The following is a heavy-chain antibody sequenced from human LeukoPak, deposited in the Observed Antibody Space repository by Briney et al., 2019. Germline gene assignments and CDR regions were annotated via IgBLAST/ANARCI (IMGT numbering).Heavy chain of an antibody. CDR1: GGSISSSNW. V-gene: IGHV4-4*02. CDR2: IYHSGST. Sequence: SETLSLTCAVSGGSISSSNWWSWVRRPPGKGLEWIGEIYHSGSTNYNPSLKSRVTISVDKSKNQFSLKLSSVTAADTAVYYCARGGHDYGDGCYFDYWGQGTLVTVSS. D-gene: IGHD4-17*01. J-gene: IGHJ4*02. CDR3: ARGGHDYGDGCYFDY.